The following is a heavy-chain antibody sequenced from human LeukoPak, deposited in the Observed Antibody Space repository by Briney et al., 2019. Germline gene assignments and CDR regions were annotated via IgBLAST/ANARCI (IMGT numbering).Heavy chain of an antibody. CDR3: ARRRGGYGDGDFDY. V-gene: IGHV3-66*04. CDR2: IRGDRST. Sequence: PGGSLRLSCAASGFTVSSTSIIWVRQAPGKGLECVSYIRGDRSTEYAEYVKGRFTISRDDSKNTVYLQMNSLRVEDTSVYYCARRRGGYGDGDFDYWGQGTLATVSS. CDR1: GFTVSSTS. J-gene: IGHJ4*02. D-gene: IGHD4-17*01.